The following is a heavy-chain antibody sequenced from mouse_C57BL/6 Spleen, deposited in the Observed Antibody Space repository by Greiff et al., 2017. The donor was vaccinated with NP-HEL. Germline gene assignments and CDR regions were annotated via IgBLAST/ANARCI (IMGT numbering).Heavy chain of an antibody. D-gene: IGHD1-1*01. V-gene: IGHV3-6*01. CDR1: GYSITSGYY. CDR3: ARDHYYGSRGYFDV. Sequence: EVQLVESGPGLVKPSQSLSLTCSVTGYSITSGYYWNWIRQFPGNKLEWMGYISYDGSNNYNPSLKNRISITRDTSKNQFFLKLNSVTTEDTATYYCARDHYYGSRGYFDVWGTGTTVTVSS. CDR2: ISYDGSN. J-gene: IGHJ1*03.